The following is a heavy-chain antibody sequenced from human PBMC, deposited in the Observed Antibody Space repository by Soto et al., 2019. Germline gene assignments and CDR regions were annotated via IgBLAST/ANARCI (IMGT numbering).Heavy chain of an antibody. CDR2: ISSGGSDK. V-gene: IGHV3-11*01. CDR1: GFTFSDYY. D-gene: IGHD2-2*01. J-gene: IGHJ3*02. Sequence: QVQLVESGGGLVKSGGSLRLSCAASGFTFSDYYMSWIRQAPGKGLEWVSHISSGGSDKYHADSVKGRFTISRDNAKKSLYLQMNSLRAEDTAVYYRARDLGGYCSSTSCLDAFDIWGQGTMVTVSS. CDR3: ARDLGGYCSSTSCLDAFDI.